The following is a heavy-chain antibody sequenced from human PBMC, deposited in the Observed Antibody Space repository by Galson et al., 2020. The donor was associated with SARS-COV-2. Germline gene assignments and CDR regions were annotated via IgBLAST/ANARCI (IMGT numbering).Heavy chain of an antibody. D-gene: IGHD4-17*01. CDR3: ATIPIYGIYWYFDL. CDR1: GGSIDRPDNY. CDR2: IFHNGAA. V-gene: IGHV4-30-4*08. J-gene: IGHJ2*01. Sequence: SETLSLTCTVSGGSIDRPDNYWAWIRQPTGKGLEYIGYIFHNGAAYYSPSLKSRLTISLDTSKDEFYLRLNSVTAADTAVYYCATIPIYGIYWYFDLWGRGTLVSVSS.